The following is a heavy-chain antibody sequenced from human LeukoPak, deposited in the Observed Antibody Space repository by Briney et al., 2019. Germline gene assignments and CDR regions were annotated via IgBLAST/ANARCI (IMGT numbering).Heavy chain of an antibody. CDR1: GFTFSSFW. Sequence: GGSLRLSCAASGFTFSSFWMHWVRQAPGNGLEWVANIKQDGSEKYYVDSVKGRFTISRDNAKNSLYLQMNSLRAEDTAVYYCARSSSGWYDYYGLDVWGQGTTVTVSS. CDR2: IKQDGSEK. D-gene: IGHD6-19*01. J-gene: IGHJ6*02. V-gene: IGHV3-7*01. CDR3: ARSSSGWYDYYGLDV.